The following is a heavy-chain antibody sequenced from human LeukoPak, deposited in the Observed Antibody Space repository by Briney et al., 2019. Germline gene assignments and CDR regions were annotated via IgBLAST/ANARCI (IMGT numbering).Heavy chain of an antibody. J-gene: IGHJ3*02. CDR1: GFTFSSYT. CDR2: IRSRAYGGTT. D-gene: IGHD3-16*01. Sequence: GGAPRHSCAASGFTFSSYTMNWVRQAPGKGLEGGGVIRSRAYGGTTAYAAPVQGRFTISRDDYKIIAYQQMNSLKNDDTAVYYCTRVYRDFGAFDIWGQGTMVTVSS. CDR3: TRVYRDFGAFDI. V-gene: IGHV3-49*04.